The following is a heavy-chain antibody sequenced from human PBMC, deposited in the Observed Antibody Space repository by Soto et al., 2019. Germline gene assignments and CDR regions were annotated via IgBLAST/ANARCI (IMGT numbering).Heavy chain of an antibody. CDR1: GYTFTSYG. D-gene: IGHD1-1*01. J-gene: IGHJ4*02. V-gene: IGHV1-18*03. CDR2: ISAHNGNT. Sequence: QVHLVQSGAEVKKPGASVKVSCKASGYTFTSYGITWVRQAPGQGLEWMGWISAHNGNTDYAQKLQGRVIVTRDTSTSTAYMELRSLSSDDMAVYYWARGRYGDYWGQGALVTVSS. CDR3: ARGRYGDY.